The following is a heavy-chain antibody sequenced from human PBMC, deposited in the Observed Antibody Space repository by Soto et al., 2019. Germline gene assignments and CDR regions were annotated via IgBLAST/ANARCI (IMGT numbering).Heavy chain of an antibody. CDR3: ARDPVRGYSGPRESDMDV. Sequence: PSETLSLTCAVYGGSFSAYSWSWIRQPPGKGLEWIGEIFLGGSTNYSPSLRSRVTISVDTSKNHFSLELSSVTAADTAVYYCARDPVRGYSGPRESDMDVWGQGTTVTVSS. V-gene: IGHV4-34*12. J-gene: IGHJ6*02. D-gene: IGHD5-12*01. CDR2: IFLGGST. CDR1: GGSFSAYS.